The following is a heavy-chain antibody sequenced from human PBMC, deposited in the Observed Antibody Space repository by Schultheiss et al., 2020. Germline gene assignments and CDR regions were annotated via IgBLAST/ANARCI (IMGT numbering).Heavy chain of an antibody. CDR1: GFTLSGYA. D-gene: IGHD2-8*02. CDR3: SRDCTGGGCPSYN. CDR2: ISYDGSDK. Sequence: GGSLRLSCEASGFTLSGYAMHWVRQAPGKGLEWVAVISYDGSDKYYADFVKGRFTISRDNAKNTLYLQMNNLRAEDTAVYFCSRDCTGGGCPSYNWGQGTLVTVSS. V-gene: IGHV3-30*03. J-gene: IGHJ4*02.